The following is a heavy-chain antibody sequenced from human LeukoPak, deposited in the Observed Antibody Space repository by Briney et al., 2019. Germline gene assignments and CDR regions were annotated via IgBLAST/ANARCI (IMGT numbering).Heavy chain of an antibody. D-gene: IGHD5-24*01. CDR3: AREMSRGDGYNSANAFDI. Sequence: GASVKVSRKASGGTFSSYTLRWVRQAPGQGLEQMGGIIPIFGTANYAQKFQGRVTITADKSTSTAYMELSSLRSEDTAVYYCAREMSRGDGYNSANAFDIWGQGTMVTVSS. CDR2: IIPIFGTA. J-gene: IGHJ3*02. V-gene: IGHV1-69*06. CDR1: GGTFSSYT.